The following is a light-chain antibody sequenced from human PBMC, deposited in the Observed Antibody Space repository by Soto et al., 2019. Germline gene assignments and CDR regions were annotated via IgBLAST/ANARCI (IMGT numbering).Light chain of an antibody. Sequence: DIELTQSPSSLYASVGDRVTITCRASQSISNYLNWYRQKPGKAPQLLIYAASSLQSGVPSRFSGSGSGTDFTLTISSLQPEDFATYYCQQSFKTPPWTFGQGTKVDIK. CDR2: AAS. CDR3: QQSFKTPPWT. CDR1: QSISNY. J-gene: IGKJ1*01. V-gene: IGKV1-39*01.